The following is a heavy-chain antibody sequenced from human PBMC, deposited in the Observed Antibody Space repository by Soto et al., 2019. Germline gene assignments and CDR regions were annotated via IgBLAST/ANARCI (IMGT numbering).Heavy chain of an antibody. Sequence: NPSETLSLTCTVSGHSVSSAGYYWSWIRQPPGKELEWIGYIYYNGNTDYNPSLKSRVTISLDTSKNQFSLKVSSVIAADTAVYYCARDGGYSRGFHYYGMDVWGQGTTVTVS. CDR3: ARDGGYSRGFHYYGMDV. D-gene: IGHD5-18*01. J-gene: IGHJ6*02. CDR2: IYYNGNT. V-gene: IGHV4-61*08. CDR1: GHSVSSAGYY.